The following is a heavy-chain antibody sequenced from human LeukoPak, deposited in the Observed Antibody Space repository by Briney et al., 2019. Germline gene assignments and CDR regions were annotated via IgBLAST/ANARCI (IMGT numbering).Heavy chain of an antibody. CDR2: ISYDGSNK. Sequence: GGSLRLSCAASGFTFSSCAMHWVRQAPGKGLEWVAVISYDGSNKYYADSVKGRFTISRDNSKNTLYLQMNSLRAEDTAVYYCAREGGSSGWYFDYWGQGTLVTVSS. D-gene: IGHD6-19*01. CDR1: GFTFSSCA. CDR3: AREGGSSGWYFDY. J-gene: IGHJ4*02. V-gene: IGHV3-30-3*01.